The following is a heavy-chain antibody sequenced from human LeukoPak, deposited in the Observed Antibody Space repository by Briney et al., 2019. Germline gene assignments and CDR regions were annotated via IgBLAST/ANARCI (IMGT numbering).Heavy chain of an antibody. CDR1: GGSISSYY. J-gene: IGHJ6*02. CDR2: FFYSGST. D-gene: IGHD2-2*01. Sequence: SETLSLTCTVSGGSISSYYWNWVRQPPGKGLEWIGYFFYSGSTRYNPSLKSRVTISGDMSNNQFSLRLTSLTAADTAVYYCARNAGTKDYYYGMDVWGQGTTVIVSS. CDR3: ARNAGTKDYYYGMDV. V-gene: IGHV4-59*08.